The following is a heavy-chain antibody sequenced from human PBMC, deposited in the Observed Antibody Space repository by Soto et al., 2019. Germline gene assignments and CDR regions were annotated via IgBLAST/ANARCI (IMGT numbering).Heavy chain of an antibody. CDR1: GYTFTSYT. V-gene: IGHV1-3*01. J-gene: IGHJ6*03. Sequence: QVQLVQSGAEVKKPGASVKVSCKASGYTFTSYTMHWVRQAPGQRLEWMGWINVGNGNTKYSQKFQGRVTITRDTSASTAYMDLSSLRSEDTAVYYCATTRRGVVPAALAVYYYYMDVWGKGTTVTVSS. D-gene: IGHD2-2*01. CDR3: ATTRRGVVPAALAVYYYYMDV. CDR2: INVGNGNT.